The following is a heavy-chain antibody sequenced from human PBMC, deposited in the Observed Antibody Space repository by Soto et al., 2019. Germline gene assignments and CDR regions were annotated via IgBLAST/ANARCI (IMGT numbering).Heavy chain of an antibody. Sequence: QGLEWMGWMNPNSDNTGYAQKFQGRLTMTRSTSTNTANMELNSLTSEDTAVYYCAKAASTSVAALWLDPWGQGTLVTVSS. J-gene: IGHJ5*02. V-gene: IGHV1-8*01. D-gene: IGHD2-2*01. CDR3: AKAASTSVAALWLDP. CDR2: MNPNSDNT.